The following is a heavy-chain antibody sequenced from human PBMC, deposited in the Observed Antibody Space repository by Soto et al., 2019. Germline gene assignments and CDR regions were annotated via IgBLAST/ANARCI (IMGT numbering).Heavy chain of an antibody. CDR2: ISAYNGNT. CDR3: ARVIGGWDAFDI. V-gene: IGHV1-18*01. CDR1: GYTFTSYG. Sequence: QVQLVQSGAEVKKPGASVKVSCKAYGYTFTSYGISWVRQAPGQGLEWMGWISAYNGNTNDAQRLQGRVTMTTDTAKSAAYMVLRSLRSDDTGVYYCARVIGGWDAFDIWGQGTMVTVSS. D-gene: IGHD6-19*01. J-gene: IGHJ3*02.